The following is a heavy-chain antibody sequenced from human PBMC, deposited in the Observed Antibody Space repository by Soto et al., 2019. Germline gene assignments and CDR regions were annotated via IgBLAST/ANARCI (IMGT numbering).Heavy chain of an antibody. D-gene: IGHD6-6*01. CDR2: VNPNGGST. CDR3: ARGLASGDY. CDR1: GYTFTNFY. V-gene: IGHV1-46*01. J-gene: IGHJ4*02. Sequence: QVQLVQSGAEVKEPGASVKISCKGSGYTFTNFYIHWVRQAPRQGLEWMGIVNPNGGSTNYAQNFKGRITISRDTSTSTVYMDLSSLRSEDTAVYYCARGLASGDYWGQGTLVTVYS.